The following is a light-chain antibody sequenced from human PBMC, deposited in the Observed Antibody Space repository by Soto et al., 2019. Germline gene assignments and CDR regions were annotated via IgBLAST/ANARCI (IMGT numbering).Light chain of an antibody. CDR1: RSISIY. J-gene: IGKJ4*01. Sequence: VQMTQSPSSVSASVGDRVTITCRASRSISIYLNWYQQKPGKAPKFLIYAASSLQSGVPSRFSGSGSGTDFTLTISSLQPEDFATYYCQQSYSIPHTFGGGTKVDI. V-gene: IGKV1-39*01. CDR2: AAS. CDR3: QQSYSIPHT.